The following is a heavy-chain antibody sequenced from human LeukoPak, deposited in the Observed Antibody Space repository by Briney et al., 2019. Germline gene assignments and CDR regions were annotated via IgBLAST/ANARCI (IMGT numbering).Heavy chain of an antibody. D-gene: IGHD3-22*01. CDR1: GYTFTSYA. J-gene: IGHJ4*02. CDR2: SNAGNGNT. Sequence: GASVKVSCKASGYTFTSYAMHWVRQAPGQRLEWMGWSNAGNGNTKYSQEFQGRVTITRDTSASTAYMELSSLRSEDTAVYYCARGFLGYYDSSGFADCWGQGTLVTVSS. CDR3: ARGFLGYYDSSGFADC. V-gene: IGHV1-3*02.